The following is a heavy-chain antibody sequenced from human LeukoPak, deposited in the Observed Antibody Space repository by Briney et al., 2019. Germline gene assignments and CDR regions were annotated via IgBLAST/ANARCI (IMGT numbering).Heavy chain of an antibody. V-gene: IGHV3-64*01. CDR2: ISSNGGST. CDR1: GFTFSTYA. D-gene: IGHD3-22*01. J-gene: IGHJ5*02. CDR3: AREGDYDSSGYWTWFDP. Sequence: GRSLRLSCAASGFTFSTYAMHWVRQAPGKGLENVSAISSNGGSTYYANSVKGRFTISRDNSKNTLYLQMGSLRAEDMAVYYCAREGDYDSSGYWTWFDPWGQGTLVTVSS.